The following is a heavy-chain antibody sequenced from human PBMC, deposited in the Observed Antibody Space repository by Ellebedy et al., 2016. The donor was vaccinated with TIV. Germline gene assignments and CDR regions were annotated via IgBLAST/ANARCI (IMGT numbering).Heavy chain of an antibody. CDR3: ARLLAAAGMEDY. V-gene: IGHV4-34*01. CDR2: INHSGST. J-gene: IGHJ4*02. D-gene: IGHD6-13*01. Sequence: MPSETLSLTCAVYGGSFSGYYWSWIRQPPGKGLEWIGEINHSGSTNYNPSLKSRVTISVDTSKNQFSLKLSSVTAADTAVYYCARLLAAAGMEDYWGQGTLVTVSS. CDR1: GGSFSGYY.